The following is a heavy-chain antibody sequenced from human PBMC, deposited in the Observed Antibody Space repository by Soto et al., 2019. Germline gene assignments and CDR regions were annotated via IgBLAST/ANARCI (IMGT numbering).Heavy chain of an antibody. D-gene: IGHD3-22*01. CDR3: ARGKRHSDGRSYVRGAFDL. CDR2: GNA. J-gene: IGHJ3*01. CDR1: GGSITSDDYY. Sequence: QVQLQESGPALVKPSQTLSLTCNVSGGSITSDDYYWLWIRQHPGKGLEWIGYGNAYSNPSLRSRVSISIDTSTNQFSLTLRSVPAADTAIYYCARGKRHSDGRSYVRGAFDLWGQGTMVAVSS. V-gene: IGHV4-31*03.